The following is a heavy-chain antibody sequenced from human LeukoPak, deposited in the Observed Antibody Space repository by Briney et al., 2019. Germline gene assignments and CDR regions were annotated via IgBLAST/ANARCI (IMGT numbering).Heavy chain of an antibody. J-gene: IGHJ5*02. CDR3: ARGYYGSGNWFDP. D-gene: IGHD3-10*01. V-gene: IGHV4-59*01. CDR2: ISYSGST. Sequence: SETLSLTCTVSGGSISSYYWSWIRQPPGKGLEWIGYISYSGSTNYNPSLKSRVTISVDTSKNQFSLKLSSVTAADTAVYYCARGYYGSGNWFDPWGQGTLVTVSS. CDR1: GGSISSYY.